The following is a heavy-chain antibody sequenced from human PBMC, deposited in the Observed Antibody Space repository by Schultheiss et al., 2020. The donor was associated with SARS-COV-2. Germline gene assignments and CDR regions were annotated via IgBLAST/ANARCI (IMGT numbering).Heavy chain of an antibody. V-gene: IGHV4-34*01. CDR2: INHSGST. CDR3: ARDVARAGYYYGSGSP. D-gene: IGHD3-10*01. CDR1: GGSFSGYY. J-gene: IGHJ3*01. Sequence: SETLSLTCAVYGGSFSGYYWSWIRQPPGKGLEWIGEINHSGSTNYNPSLKSRVTISVDTSKNQFSLKLSSVTAADTAVYYCARDVARAGYYYGSGSPWGQGTMVTVSS.